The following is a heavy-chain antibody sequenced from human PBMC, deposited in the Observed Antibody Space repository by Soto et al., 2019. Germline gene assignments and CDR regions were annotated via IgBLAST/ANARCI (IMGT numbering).Heavy chain of an antibody. CDR2: INSDGSST. CDR1: GFTFSSYW. CDR3: ARDTYYYDSSGYDPFDY. J-gene: IGHJ4*02. V-gene: IGHV3-74*01. D-gene: IGHD3-22*01. Sequence: HPGGSLRLSCAASGFTFSSYWMHRVRQGPGKGLVWVSRINSDGSSTRYADSVKGRFTISRDNAKNTLNLQMNSLRAEDTAVYYCARDTYYYDSSGYDPFDYWGQGTLVTVSS.